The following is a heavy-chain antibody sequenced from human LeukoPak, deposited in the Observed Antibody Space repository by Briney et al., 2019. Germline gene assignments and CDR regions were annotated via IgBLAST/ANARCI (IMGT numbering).Heavy chain of an antibody. D-gene: IGHD3-3*01. CDR3: ARGRNLEWFDY. J-gene: IGHJ5*01. Sequence: SETLSLTCTVSGGSISSYYWNWIRQPPGKGLEWIGYIYYSGSTNYNPSLKSRVTISVDTSKSQFSLKLSSVTAADTAVYYCARGRNLEWFDYWGQGTLVTVSS. CDR2: IYYSGST. CDR1: GGSISSYY. V-gene: IGHV4-59*08.